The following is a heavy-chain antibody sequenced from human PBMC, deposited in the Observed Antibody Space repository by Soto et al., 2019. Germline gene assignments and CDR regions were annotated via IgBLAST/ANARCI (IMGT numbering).Heavy chain of an antibody. CDR1: GYTFTSYG. J-gene: IGHJ4*02. Sequence: QVQLVQSGAEVKKPGASVKVSCKASGYTFTSYGINWVRQAPGQGLEWMGWISAYNGNTNYAQKLQGRLTMTTDTSTSTAYMELMSLGSDDTAVYYCTFSLGELSLPPCGYWGQGTLVTVSS. V-gene: IGHV1-18*01. CDR3: TFSLGELSLPPCGY. CDR2: ISAYNGNT. D-gene: IGHD3-16*02.